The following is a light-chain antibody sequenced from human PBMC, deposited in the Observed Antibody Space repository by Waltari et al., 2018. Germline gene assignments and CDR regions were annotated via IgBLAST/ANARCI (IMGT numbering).Light chain of an antibody. CDR3: CSYAGSYTWV. CDR1: SSDTGGYNY. J-gene: IGLJ2*01. CDR2: EVS. Sequence: QAALTQPRSVSGSPGQSVPISCTGISSDTGGYNYDPWYQHHPGTAPKLMIYEVSKRPSGVSDRFSGSKSGNTASLTISGLQTDDEADYYCCSYAGSYTWVFGGGTRLTVL. V-gene: IGLV2-11*01.